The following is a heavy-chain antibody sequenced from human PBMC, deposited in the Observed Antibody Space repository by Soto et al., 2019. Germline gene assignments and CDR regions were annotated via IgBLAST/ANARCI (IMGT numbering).Heavy chain of an antibody. CDR1: GFTFSSYS. D-gene: IGHD3-22*01. J-gene: IGHJ4*02. V-gene: IGHV3-21*01. Sequence: GGSLRLSCAASGFTFSSYSMNWVRQAPGKGLEWVSSISSSSSYIYYADSVKGRFTISRDNAKNSLYLQMNSPRAEDTAVYYCARDLSPDSSGYYYQYYFDYWGQGTLVTVSS. CDR2: ISSSSSYI. CDR3: ARDLSPDSSGYYYQYYFDY.